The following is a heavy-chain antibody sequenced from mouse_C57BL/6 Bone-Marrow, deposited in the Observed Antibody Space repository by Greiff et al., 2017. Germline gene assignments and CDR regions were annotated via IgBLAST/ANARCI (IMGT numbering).Heavy chain of an antibody. CDR3: ARSYDSGFGY. V-gene: IGHV1-61*01. CDR1: GYTFTSYW. Sequence: VQLQQPGAELVRPGSSVKLSCKASGYTFTSYWMDWVKQRPGQGLEWIGNIYPSDSETHYNQKFKDKATLTVDKSSSTAYMQLSSLTSEDSAVYYCARSYDSGFGYWGQGTLVTVSA. J-gene: IGHJ3*01. CDR2: IYPSDSET. D-gene: IGHD2-4*01.